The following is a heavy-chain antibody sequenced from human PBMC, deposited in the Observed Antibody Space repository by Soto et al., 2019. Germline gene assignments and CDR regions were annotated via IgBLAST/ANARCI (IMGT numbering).Heavy chain of an antibody. V-gene: IGHV3-30*18. J-gene: IGHJ5*02. CDR1: GFSFSNYG. CDR2: VSSDGNNK. D-gene: IGHD2-2*01. CDR3: AKDRVIQLLPIWPDP. Sequence: GGSLRLSCVASGFSFSNYGMHWVRQAPGKGLEWVAFVSSDGNNKYYAESVKGRFTISRDNAKNTMYLQVDRLTVDDTAVYYCAKDRVIQLLPIWPDPWGQGTLVTVSS.